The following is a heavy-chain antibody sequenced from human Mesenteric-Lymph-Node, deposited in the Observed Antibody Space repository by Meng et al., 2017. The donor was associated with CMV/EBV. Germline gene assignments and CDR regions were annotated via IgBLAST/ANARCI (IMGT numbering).Heavy chain of an antibody. CDR2: IYWDDDK. CDR1: LRTSAVG. CDR3: AHRSDILTGYYPPPFDY. Sequence: LRTSAVGVGWIRQPPGKALEWLALIYWDDDKRYSPSLKSRLTITKDTSKNQVVLRMTNVDPVDTATYYCAHRSDILTGYYPPPFDYWGQGTLVTVSS. J-gene: IGHJ4*02. D-gene: IGHD3-9*01. V-gene: IGHV2-5*02.